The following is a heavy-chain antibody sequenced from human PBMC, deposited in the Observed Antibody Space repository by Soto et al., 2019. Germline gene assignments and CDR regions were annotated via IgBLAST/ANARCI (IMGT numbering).Heavy chain of an antibody. CDR1: GGSMFSYY. Sequence: SETLSLTCTVSGGSMFSYYWSWLRQSPGKGLEWIGYIYYSGNTHYSPSLESRVTISVDTSKNQFSLKISSVTAADTAVYYCARHKAVSGFVFDYWGRGALVTVSS. CDR3: ARHKAVSGFVFDY. J-gene: IGHJ4*02. CDR2: IYYSGNT. V-gene: IGHV4-59*08. D-gene: IGHD6-19*01.